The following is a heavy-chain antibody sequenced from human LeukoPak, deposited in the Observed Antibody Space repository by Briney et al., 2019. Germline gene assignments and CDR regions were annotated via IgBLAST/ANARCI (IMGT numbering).Heavy chain of an antibody. V-gene: IGHV3-30*02. J-gene: IGHJ4*02. CDR2: IRYDGSNK. CDR1: GFTFSSYG. D-gene: IGHD3-10*01. Sequence: GGSLRLSCAASGFTFSSYGMHWVRQAPGKGLEWVAFIRYDGSNKYYADSVKGRFTISGDNSKNTLYLQMSSLRAEDTAVYYCAKDLSKGLLYRRGMYYFDYWGQGTLVTVSS. CDR3: AKDLSKGLLYRRGMYYFDY.